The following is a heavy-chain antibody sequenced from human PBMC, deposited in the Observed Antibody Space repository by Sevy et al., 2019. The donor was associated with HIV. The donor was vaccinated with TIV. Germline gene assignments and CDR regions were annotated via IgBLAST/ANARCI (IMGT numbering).Heavy chain of an antibody. Sequence: GGSLRLSCAVSGFTFNNAWMNWVRQAPGTGLQWVGLIKSNTDGETTDYAAPVKGRFTISRDDSKNTLYLQMNNLKIEDTAVYYCATAPGYYDSAPFDYWGPGTLVTVSS. CDR2: IKSNTDGETT. CDR1: GFTFNNAW. CDR3: ATAPGYYDSAPFDY. J-gene: IGHJ4*02. D-gene: IGHD3-22*01. V-gene: IGHV3-15*01.